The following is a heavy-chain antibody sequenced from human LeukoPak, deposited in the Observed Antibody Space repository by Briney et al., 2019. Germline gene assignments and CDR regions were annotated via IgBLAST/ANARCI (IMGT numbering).Heavy chain of an antibody. D-gene: IGHD3-16*01. CDR2: INPSSGNT. CDR1: GYTFSRQY. V-gene: IGHV1-46*01. CDR3: STSVGGTEFHS. J-gene: IGHJ4*02. Sequence: ASVKLSCKASGYTFSRQYMHFVRQAPGQGLEWMGIINPSSGNTNYAQKFQGRVTMTRDTSTSTIYMDLSSLRSDDTAVYYCSTSVGGTEFHSWGQGALVTVSS.